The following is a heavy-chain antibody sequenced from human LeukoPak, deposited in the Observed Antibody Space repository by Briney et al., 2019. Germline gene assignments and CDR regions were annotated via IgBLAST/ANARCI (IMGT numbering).Heavy chain of an antibody. Sequence: ASVKVSCKASGYTFPGYYMHWVRQAPGQGLEWMGWINPNSGGTNYAQKFQGRVTMTRDTSISTAYMELSRLRSDDTAVYYCAREGIAAAGPPYYYYMDVWGKGTTVTISS. CDR1: GYTFPGYY. D-gene: IGHD6-13*01. J-gene: IGHJ6*03. V-gene: IGHV1-2*02. CDR2: INPNSGGT. CDR3: AREGIAAAGPPYYYYMDV.